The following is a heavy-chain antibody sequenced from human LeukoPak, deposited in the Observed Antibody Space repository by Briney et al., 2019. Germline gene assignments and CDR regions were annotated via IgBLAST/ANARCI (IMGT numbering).Heavy chain of an antibody. V-gene: IGHV3-48*04. Sequence: GGSLRLSCAASGFTFSTYGMHWVRQAPGKGPEWVSYISYSSDTIYYADSVKGRFTISRDNAKNSLYLQMNSLRAEDTAVYYCANLNYGDYQKAHFDYWGQGTLVTVSS. CDR1: GFTFSTYG. D-gene: IGHD4-17*01. CDR2: ISYSSDTI. J-gene: IGHJ4*02. CDR3: ANLNYGDYQKAHFDY.